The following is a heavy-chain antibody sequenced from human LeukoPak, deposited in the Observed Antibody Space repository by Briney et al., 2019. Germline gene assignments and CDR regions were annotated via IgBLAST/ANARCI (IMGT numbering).Heavy chain of an antibody. V-gene: IGHV4-38-2*02. D-gene: IGHD3-22*01. Sequence: SETLSLTCTVSGVSIGSDYWWDWVRQFPGGGLEWIGSIYNNGNTYYNPSLKSRVTISVDTTKNQFSLKLSSVTAADTAVYYCARVSITMIVVRGAFDIWGQGTMVTVSS. J-gene: IGHJ3*02. CDR2: IYNNGNT. CDR3: ARVSITMIVVRGAFDI. CDR1: GVSIGSDYW.